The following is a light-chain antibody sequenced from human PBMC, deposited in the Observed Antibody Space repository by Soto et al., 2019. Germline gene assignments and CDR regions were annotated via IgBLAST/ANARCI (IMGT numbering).Light chain of an antibody. CDR1: SSDVGGYNY. J-gene: IGLJ2*01. CDR2: DVS. V-gene: IGLV2-14*03. CDR3: GSYTSSISVV. Sequence: QPALTQPASVSGSPGQSITISCTGTSSDVGGYNYVSWYQQHPGKAPKLMIYDVSNRPSGVSNRFSGSQSGNTASLTISGRQAEDEADYYCGSYTSSISVVFGGGTQLPVL.